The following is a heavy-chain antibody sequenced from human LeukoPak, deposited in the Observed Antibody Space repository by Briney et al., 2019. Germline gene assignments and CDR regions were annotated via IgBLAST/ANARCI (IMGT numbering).Heavy chain of an antibody. Sequence: SQTLSLTCTVSGGSISSGGYYWTWIRQPPGKGLEWIGYVHYSGCTNYDPSLKSRVTISVDTSKNQFSLKLSSVTAADTAVYYCAREGVIRAFDYWGQGTLVTVSS. D-gene: IGHD2-8*01. CDR2: VHYSGCT. CDR3: AREGVIRAFDY. CDR1: GGSISSGGYY. J-gene: IGHJ4*02. V-gene: IGHV4-61*08.